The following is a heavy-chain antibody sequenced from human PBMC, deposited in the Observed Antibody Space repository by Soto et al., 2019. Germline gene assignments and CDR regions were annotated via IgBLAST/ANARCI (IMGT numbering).Heavy chain of an antibody. D-gene: IGHD3-10*01. V-gene: IGHV4-31*03. CDR3: VPKNGDMSSFDL. CDR1: GGSINSGTYY. Sequence: QVQVQESGPGLVKPSQTLSLTCTVSGGSINSGTYYWGWIRQFPGKGLEWIGYIYYSGSTYYNPSLKSRLTMSVDTSKNQFSLKLSSVTAADTAVYYCVPKNGDMSSFDLWGQGTLVTVSS. J-gene: IGHJ4*02. CDR2: IYYSGST.